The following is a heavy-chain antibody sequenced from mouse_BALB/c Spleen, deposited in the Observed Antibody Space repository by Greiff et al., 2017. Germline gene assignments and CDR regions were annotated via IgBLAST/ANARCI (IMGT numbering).Heavy chain of an antibody. Sequence: VQLKESGAELVRPGALVKLSCKASGFNIKDYYMHWVKQRPEQGLEWIGWIDPENGNTIYDPKFQGKASITADTSSNTAYLQLSSLTSEDTAVYYCARYYYGSSEAWFAYWGQGTLVTVSA. D-gene: IGHD1-1*01. CDR2: IDPENGNT. V-gene: IGHV14-1*02. J-gene: IGHJ3*01. CDR1: GFNIKDYY. CDR3: ARYYYGSSEAWFAY.